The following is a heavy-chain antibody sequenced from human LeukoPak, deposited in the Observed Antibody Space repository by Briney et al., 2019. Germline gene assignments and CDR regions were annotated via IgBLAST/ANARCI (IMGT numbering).Heavy chain of an antibody. V-gene: IGHV3-48*01. Sequence: GGSLRLSCGASGFSFTAYSMNWVRQAPGRGLGWISYIGPGGDIYYADSVTGRFTVSRDIAKNSLYLQMNGLRVEDTAVYYCARRVDSWGQGTLVTVSS. CDR2: IGPGGDI. CDR3: ARRVDS. CDR1: GFSFTAYS. J-gene: IGHJ4*02.